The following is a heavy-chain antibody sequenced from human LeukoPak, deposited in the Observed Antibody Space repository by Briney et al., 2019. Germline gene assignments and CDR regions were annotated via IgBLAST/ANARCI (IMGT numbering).Heavy chain of an antibody. J-gene: IGHJ4*02. Sequence: SETLSLTCAVPGGSLSSSNWWSWVRQPPGKGLEWIGEIYHSGSTNYIPSLKSRVTISVDKSKNQFSLKLSSVTAADTAVYYCARAVGYFDHSLDYWGQGTLVTVSS. D-gene: IGHD3-9*01. CDR1: GGSLSSSNW. CDR2: IYHSGST. V-gene: IGHV4-4*02. CDR3: ARAVGYFDHSLDY.